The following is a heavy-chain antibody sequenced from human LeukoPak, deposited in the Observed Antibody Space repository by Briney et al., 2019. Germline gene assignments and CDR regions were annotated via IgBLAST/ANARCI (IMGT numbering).Heavy chain of an antibody. CDR1: SGSMSSYY. D-gene: IGHD2-8*01. Sequence: PSETLSLTCTVSSGSMSSYYWSWIRQPPGKGLEWIGYIYYSGSTNYNPSLKSRVTISVDTSKNQLSLKLSSVTAADTAVYYCARGDMVYARARFDYWGQGTLVTVSS. J-gene: IGHJ4*02. CDR2: IYYSGST. V-gene: IGHV4-59*01. CDR3: ARGDMVYARARFDY.